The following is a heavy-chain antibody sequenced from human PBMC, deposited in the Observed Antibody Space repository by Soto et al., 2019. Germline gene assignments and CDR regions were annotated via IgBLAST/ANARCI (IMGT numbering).Heavy chain of an antibody. Sequence: EVQLVESGGGLVKPGGSLRLSCAASGFTFSSFSGVWMTWVRQAPGKGLDWVGRIRSKIDGGTTEYAAPVKGRFAISRDDSQKMLYLQMNSLKIEDTAVYYCMTDCHVSGCHQGGQGTLVTVSS. CDR1: GFTFSSFSGVW. D-gene: IGHD6-25*01. CDR3: MTDCHVSGCHQ. CDR2: IRSKIDGGTT. J-gene: IGHJ1*01. V-gene: IGHV3-15*01.